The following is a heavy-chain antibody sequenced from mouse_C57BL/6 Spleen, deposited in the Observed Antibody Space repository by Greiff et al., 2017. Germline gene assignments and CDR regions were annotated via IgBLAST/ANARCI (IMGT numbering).Heavy chain of an antibody. Sequence: VQLQQSGTVLARPGASVKMSCKTSGYTFTSYWMHWVKQRPGQGLEWIGAIYPGNSDTSYNQKFKGKAKLTAVTSASTAYMELISLTNEDSAVYYCTTLYYDYPFDYWGQGTTLTVSS. J-gene: IGHJ2*01. V-gene: IGHV1-5*01. CDR1: GYTFTSYW. CDR2: IYPGNSDT. D-gene: IGHD2-4*01. CDR3: TTLYYDYPFDY.